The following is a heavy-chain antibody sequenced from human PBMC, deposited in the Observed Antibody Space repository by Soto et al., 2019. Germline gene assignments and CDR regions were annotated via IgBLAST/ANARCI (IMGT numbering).Heavy chain of an antibody. V-gene: IGHV4-59*01. CDR3: AALDGALDY. Sequence: SETLSLTCTVSGDSFSSYYWTWTRQPPGKRLEWVAYIFHTGNTNYNPSLKSRVTISVDTSKNQFSLKLRSVTPADTAVYYCAALDGALDYWGPGTLVTVS. J-gene: IGHJ4*02. CDR1: GDSFSSYY. CDR2: IFHTGNT. D-gene: IGHD3-10*01.